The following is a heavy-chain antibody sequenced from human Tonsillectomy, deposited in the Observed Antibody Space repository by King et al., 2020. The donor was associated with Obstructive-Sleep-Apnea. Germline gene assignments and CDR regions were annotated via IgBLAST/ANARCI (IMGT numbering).Heavy chain of an antibody. V-gene: IGHV5-51*01. CDR3: ARLSYCGDGCYFDY. CDR2: IYPADSNT. J-gene: IGHJ4*02. CDR1: GYIFTSYW. Sequence: QLVQSGAEVKKSGESLKISCRGSGYIFTSYWITWVRQMPGKGLEWMGIIYPADSNTRYSPSFQGQVTFSVDKSISTAYLQWSSLSASDTATYYCARLSYCGDGCYFDYWGQGTLVTVSS. D-gene: IGHD2-21*02.